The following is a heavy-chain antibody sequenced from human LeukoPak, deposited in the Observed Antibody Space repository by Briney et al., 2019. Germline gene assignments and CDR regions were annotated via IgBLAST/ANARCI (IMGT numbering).Heavy chain of an antibody. CDR1: GFTFSGSA. V-gene: IGHV3-73*01. CDR2: IRSKAHSYAT. Sequence: GGSLRLSCAASGFTFSGSAMHWVRQASGKGLEWVGRIRSKAHSYATAYAASVKGRFTISRDDSKNTAYLQMNSLKTEDTAVYCCTRHGGRDYYDSSEDAFDIWGQGTMVIVSS. CDR3: TRHGGRDYYDSSEDAFDI. J-gene: IGHJ3*02. D-gene: IGHD3-22*01.